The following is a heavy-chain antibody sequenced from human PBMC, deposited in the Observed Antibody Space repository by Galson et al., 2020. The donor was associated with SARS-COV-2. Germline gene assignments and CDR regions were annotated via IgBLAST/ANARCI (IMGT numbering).Heavy chain of an antibody. V-gene: IGHV3-30-3*01. CDR2: ISYDGSNK. J-gene: IGHJ4*02. Sequence: GESLKISCAASGFTFSSYAMHWVRQAPGKGLEWVAVISYDGSNKYYADSVKGRFTISRDNSKNTLYLQMNSLRAEDTAVYYCASLISSGWDYWGQGTLVTVSS. D-gene: IGHD6-19*01. CDR3: ASLISSGWDY. CDR1: GFTFSSYA.